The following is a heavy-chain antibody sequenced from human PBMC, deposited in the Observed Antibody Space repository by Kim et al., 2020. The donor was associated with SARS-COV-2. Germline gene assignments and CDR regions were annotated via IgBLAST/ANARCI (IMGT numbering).Heavy chain of an antibody. Sequence: TVKGRLTISRDNAKNSLYLQMNSLRAEDTAVYYCARSLGAMVRGNYMDVWGKGTTVTVSS. CDR3: ARSLGAMVRGNYMDV. J-gene: IGHJ6*03. D-gene: IGHD3-10*01. V-gene: IGHV3-11*04.